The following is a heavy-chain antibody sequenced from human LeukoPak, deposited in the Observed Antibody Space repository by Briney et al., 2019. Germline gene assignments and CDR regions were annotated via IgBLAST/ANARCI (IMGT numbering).Heavy chain of an antibody. CDR3: ARDRGSITMVRGVNYY. CDR1: GLTFSNSA. J-gene: IGHJ4*02. D-gene: IGHD3-10*01. CDR2: ISSGSETI. V-gene: IGHV3-48*04. Sequence: GGSLRLSCAVSGLTFSNSAMSWVRQAPGKGLEWVSYISSGSETIYYADSVKGRFTISRDNAKNSLFLQMNSLRAEDTAVYYCARDRGSITMVRGVNYYWGQGTLVTVSS.